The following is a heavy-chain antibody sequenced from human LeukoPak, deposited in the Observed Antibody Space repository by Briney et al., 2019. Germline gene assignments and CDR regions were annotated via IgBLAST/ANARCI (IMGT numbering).Heavy chain of an antibody. V-gene: IGHV4-39*07. Sequence: SETLSLTCTVSGGSISSTTYYWAWIRQPPGKGLEWIGSIYKTGSTNYNPSLKSRVTISVDTSKNQFSLKLSSVTAADTAVYYCARGMTTVVTGPYYYYMDVWGKGTTVTVSS. CDR2: IYKTGST. CDR3: ARGMTTVVTGPYYYYMDV. D-gene: IGHD4-23*01. CDR1: GGSISSTTYY. J-gene: IGHJ6*03.